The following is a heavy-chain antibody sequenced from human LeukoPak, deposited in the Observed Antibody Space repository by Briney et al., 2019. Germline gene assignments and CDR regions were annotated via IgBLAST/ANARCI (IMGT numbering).Heavy chain of an antibody. J-gene: IGHJ4*02. D-gene: IGHD1-20*01. CDR1: GFTFSSYS. Sequence: PGGSLRLSCAASGFTFSSYSMNWVRQAPGKGLEWVSSISSSSSYIYYADSVKGRFTISRDNAKSSLYLQMNSLRAEDTAVYYCARDREYNWNYFDYWGQGTLVTVSS. V-gene: IGHV3-21*01. CDR3: ARDREYNWNYFDY. CDR2: ISSSSSYI.